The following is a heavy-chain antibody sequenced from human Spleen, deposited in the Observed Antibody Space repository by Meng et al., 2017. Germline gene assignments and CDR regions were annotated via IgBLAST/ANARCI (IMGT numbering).Heavy chain of an antibody. V-gene: IGHV6-1*01. D-gene: IGHD1-1*01. Sequence: QVQLQQSGPGLVKPSQTLSLTCAISGDSVSSNSAAWNWIRRSPSRGLEWLGRTYYKSKWYSGYATSVKSRITINADTSKKQFSLRLTSVTAADTAVYYCVRENWKSTIDYSGQGTLVTVSS. CDR2: TYYKSKWYS. CDR3: VRENWKSTIDY. J-gene: IGHJ4*02. CDR1: GDSVSSNSAA.